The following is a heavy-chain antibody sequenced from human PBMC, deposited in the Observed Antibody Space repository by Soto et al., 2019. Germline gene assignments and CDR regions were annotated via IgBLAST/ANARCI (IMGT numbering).Heavy chain of an antibody. Sequence: PSETLSLTCTVSGGSISSGGYYWSWIRQHPGKGLEWIGYIYYSGSTYYNPSLKSRVTISVDTSKNQFSLKLSSVTAADTAVYYCARVRGYVYYGMDVWGQGTTVTVSS. J-gene: IGHJ6*02. V-gene: IGHV4-30-4*08. CDR1: GGSISSGGYY. CDR2: IYYSGST. CDR3: ARVRGYVYYGMDV. D-gene: IGHD5-12*01.